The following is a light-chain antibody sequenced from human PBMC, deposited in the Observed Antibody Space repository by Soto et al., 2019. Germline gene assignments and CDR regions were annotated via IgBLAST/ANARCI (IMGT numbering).Light chain of an antibody. CDR2: EVI. CDR3: CSFAGSNPFPYV. Sequence: QSVLTQPASVSGSPGQSITISCTGTISDVGSHNLVSWYQRHPGRAPKLIIYEVIKRPSGVSSRFSGSKSGNTASLTISGLQTDDEADYHCCSFAGSNPFPYVFGTGTKVTVL. V-gene: IGLV2-23*02. CDR1: ISDVGSHNL. J-gene: IGLJ1*01.